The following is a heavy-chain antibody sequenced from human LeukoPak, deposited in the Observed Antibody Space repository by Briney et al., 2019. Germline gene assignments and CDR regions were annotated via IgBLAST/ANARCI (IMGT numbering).Heavy chain of an antibody. Sequence: GGSLRLSCATSAFTFSSYWMHWVRQAPGKGLEWVALIWYDGTNKYYGDSVKGRFTISRDNSKNTQYLQMNSLRAEDTAVYYCARESDRFGELFLLDYWGQGTLVTVSS. D-gene: IGHD3-10*01. CDR2: IWYDGTNK. V-gene: IGHV3-33*08. J-gene: IGHJ4*02. CDR3: ARESDRFGELFLLDY. CDR1: AFTFSSYW.